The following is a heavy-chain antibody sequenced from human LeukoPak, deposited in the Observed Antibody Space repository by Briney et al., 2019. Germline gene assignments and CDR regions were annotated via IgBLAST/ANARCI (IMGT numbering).Heavy chain of an antibody. CDR1: GFTVSSNY. V-gene: IGHV3-7*01. CDR3: ARDGVGATT. J-gene: IGHJ4*02. D-gene: IGHD1-26*01. CDR2: IKQDGSEK. Sequence: GGSLRLSCAASGFTVSSNYMSWVRQAPGKGLEWVANIKQDGSEKYYVDSVKGRFTISRDNAKNSLYLQMNSLRAEDTAVYYCARDGVGATTWGQGTLVTVSS.